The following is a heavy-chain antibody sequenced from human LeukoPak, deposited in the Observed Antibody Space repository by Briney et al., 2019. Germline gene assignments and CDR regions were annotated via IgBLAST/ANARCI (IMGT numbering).Heavy chain of an antibody. V-gene: IGHV3-15*01. CDR2: LKGNTDGGTT. J-gene: IGHJ4*02. CDR3: TTATMDRVLRGYFDS. Sequence: GGSLRLSCVASGITFNSAWMAWVRQAPGKGLEWVGRLKGNTDGGTTNYAAPVKGSFTISRDDSKNTLYQQQNHLQIDDKAMYYCTTATMDRVLRGYFDSWGQGTLVTVSS. D-gene: IGHD3-10*01. CDR1: GITFNSAW.